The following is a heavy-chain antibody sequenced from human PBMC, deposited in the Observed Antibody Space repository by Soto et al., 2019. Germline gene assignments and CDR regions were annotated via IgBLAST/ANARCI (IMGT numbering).Heavy chain of an antibody. CDR2: ISYDGSNK. J-gene: IGHJ6*03. Sequence: GGSLRLSCAASGFTFSTYGMHWVRQAPGKGLEWVAVISYDGSNKYYADSVKGRFTISRDNSKNTLYLQMNSLRAEDTAVYYCAKDRSKSHFVVVVDGVTDYYMDVWGKGTTVTVSS. CDR3: AKDRSKSHFVVVVDGVTDYYMDV. CDR1: GFTFSTYG. V-gene: IGHV3-30*18. D-gene: IGHD2-15*01.